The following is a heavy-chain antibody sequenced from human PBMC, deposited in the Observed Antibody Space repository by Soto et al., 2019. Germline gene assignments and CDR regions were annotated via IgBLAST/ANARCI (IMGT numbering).Heavy chain of an antibody. CDR3: AAEEDTAMVTALDI. CDR2: IVVGSGNT. Sequence: XVKVSCKASGFTFTSSAVQWVRQARGQRLEWIGWIVVGSGNTNYAQKFQERVTITRDMSTSTAYMELSSLRSEDTAVYYCAAEEDTAMVTALDIWGQGTMVTVSS. J-gene: IGHJ3*02. V-gene: IGHV1-58*01. CDR1: GFTFTSSA. D-gene: IGHD5-18*01.